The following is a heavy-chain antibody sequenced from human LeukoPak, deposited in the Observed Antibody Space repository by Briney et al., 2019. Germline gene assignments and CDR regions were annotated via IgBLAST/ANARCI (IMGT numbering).Heavy chain of an antibody. CDR3: ARKTVVGSYFDY. V-gene: IGHV3-23*01. D-gene: IGHD4-23*01. Sequence: GGSLRLSCAASGFTFSGYAMSWVRQAPGRGLEWVSAISGSGGSTYYADSVKGRFTISRDNSKNTLYLQMNSLRAEDTAVYYCARKTVVGSYFDYWGQGTPVTVSS. J-gene: IGHJ4*02. CDR2: ISGSGGST. CDR1: GFTFSGYA.